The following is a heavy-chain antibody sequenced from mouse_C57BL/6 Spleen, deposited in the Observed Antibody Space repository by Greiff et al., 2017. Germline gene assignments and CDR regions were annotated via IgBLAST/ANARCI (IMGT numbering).Heavy chain of an antibody. Sequence: DVKLQESGPGLVKPSQSLTLTCSVTGYSITSGYYWNWIRQFPGNKLEWMGYISYDGSNKYNPSLKNRISITSDTSKNQFFLKLNSVTTEDTATYYCARDRLFYAMDYWGQGTSVTVSS. CDR3: ARDRLFYAMDY. D-gene: IGHD3-2*02. V-gene: IGHV3-6*01. J-gene: IGHJ4*01. CDR2: ISYDGSN. CDR1: GYSITSGYY.